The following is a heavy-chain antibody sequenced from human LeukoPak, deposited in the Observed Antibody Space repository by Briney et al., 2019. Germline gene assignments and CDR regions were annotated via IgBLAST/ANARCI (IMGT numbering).Heavy chain of an antibody. J-gene: IGHJ4*02. CDR3: ARSPVQCSSSSCFAFPFAY. D-gene: IGHD2-2*01. CDR1: GYSISSGYY. V-gene: IGHV4-38-2*02. CDR2: IYHSGGT. Sequence: PSETLSLTCTVSGYSISSGYYWGWIRQPPGKGLEWIGSIYHSGGTYYNPSLKSRVTISVDTSKNQFSLKLSSVTAADTAVYSCARSPVQCSSSSCFAFPFAYWGQGTPVIASS.